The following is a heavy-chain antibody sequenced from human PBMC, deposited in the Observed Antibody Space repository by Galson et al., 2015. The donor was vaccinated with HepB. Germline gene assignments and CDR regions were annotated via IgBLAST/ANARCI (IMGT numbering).Heavy chain of an antibody. CDR2: ITSSGNII. Sequence: SLRLSCAASGFTFSSYSMNWVRQAPGKGLEWVSYITSSGNIIYYADSVKGRFTISRDNAENSLYLHMTSLRDEDTAVYYCARDPGEPPIDDYNNYFDYWGQGALVTVSS. D-gene: IGHD5-24*01. V-gene: IGHV3-48*02. CDR1: GFTFSSYS. J-gene: IGHJ4*02. CDR3: ARDPGEPPIDDYNNYFDY.